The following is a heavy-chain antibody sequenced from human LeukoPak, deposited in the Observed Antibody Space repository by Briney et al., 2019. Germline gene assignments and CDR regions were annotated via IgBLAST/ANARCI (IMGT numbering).Heavy chain of an antibody. V-gene: IGHV3-74*01. CDR3: ARDSPYGTAGY. CDR2: INSVGSTT. J-gene: IGHJ4*02. D-gene: IGHD2-8*02. Sequence: GGSLRLSCVASGFTFSSYWMHWVRQAPGKGLVWVSRINSVGSTTNSEDSVKGRFTVSRDTAKNTLYLQMSSLRAEDTAVYYCARDSPYGTAGYWGQGTLVTVSS. CDR1: GFTFSSYW.